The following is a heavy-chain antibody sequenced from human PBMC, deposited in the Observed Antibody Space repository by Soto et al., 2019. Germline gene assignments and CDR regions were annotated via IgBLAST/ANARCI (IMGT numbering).Heavy chain of an antibody. CDR2: IYYSGST. Sequence: PSETLSLTCTVSGGSISSSSYYWGWIRQPPGKGLEWIGSIYYSGSTYYNPSLKSRVTISVDTSKNQFSLKLSSVTAADTAVYYCARHRPHVAVACDDTYSYYYYMDFWGKGPTVTVPS. V-gene: IGHV4-39*01. D-gene: IGHD6-19*01. CDR1: GGSISSSSYY. CDR3: ARHRPHVAVACDDTYSYYYYMDF. J-gene: IGHJ6*03.